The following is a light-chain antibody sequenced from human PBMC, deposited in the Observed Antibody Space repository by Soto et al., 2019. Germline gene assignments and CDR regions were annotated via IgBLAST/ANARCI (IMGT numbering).Light chain of an antibody. J-gene: IGLJ1*01. CDR2: EVT. CDR1: SSDVGKYDR. V-gene: IGLV2-18*02. Sequence: CALTQPPSGSGSPGQSVTISCTGTSSDVGKYDRVSWYQQPPGTAPKLIIYEVTNRPSGVPARFSGSKSGNTASLTISGLQAEDEADYYCSSYTSTSRYVFGAGTKVTVL. CDR3: SSYTSTSRYV.